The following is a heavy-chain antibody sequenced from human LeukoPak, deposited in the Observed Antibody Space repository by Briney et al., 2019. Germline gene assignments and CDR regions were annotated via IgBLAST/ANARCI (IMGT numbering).Heavy chain of an antibody. D-gene: IGHD2-2*01. V-gene: IGHV3-21*01. CDR1: GFTFSSYS. CDR2: ISSSSSYI. J-gene: IGHJ5*02. CDR3: ARVSSTSWDDWFDP. Sequence: KTGGSLRLSCAASGFTFSSYSMNWVRQAPGKGLEWVSSISSSSSYIYYAASVKGRFTISRDNAKNSLYLQMNSLRAEDTAVYYCARVSSTSWDDWFDPWGQGTLVTVSS.